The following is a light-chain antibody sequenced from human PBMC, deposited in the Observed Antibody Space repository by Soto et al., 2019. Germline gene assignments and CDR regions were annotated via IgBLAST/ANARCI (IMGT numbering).Light chain of an antibody. J-gene: IGKJ1*01. CDR2: GAS. Sequence: DIQMTQSPSSLSASVGDNVTITCRASQGISNYLAWYQQKPGKVPKLLIYGASTLQSGVPSRFSGSGSGTDFTLTISSLQPEDVASYYCQKYNGAPRAFGQGTKVESK. CDR3: QKYNGAPRA. CDR1: QGISNY. V-gene: IGKV1-27*01.